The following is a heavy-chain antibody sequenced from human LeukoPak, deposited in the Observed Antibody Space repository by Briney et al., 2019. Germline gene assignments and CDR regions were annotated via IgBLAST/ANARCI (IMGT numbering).Heavy chain of an antibody. CDR2: ISGSGGGT. V-gene: IGHV3-23*01. Sequence: PGGSLRLSCAASGFTFSSYAMSWVRQAPGKGLEWVSAISGSGGGTYYADSVKGRFTISRDNSKNMLYLQMNSLGAEDTAVYYCAKLTSASGAYGVDVWGQGTTVTVSS. CDR3: AKLTSASGAYGVDV. D-gene: IGHD3-10*01. J-gene: IGHJ6*02. CDR1: GFTFSSYA.